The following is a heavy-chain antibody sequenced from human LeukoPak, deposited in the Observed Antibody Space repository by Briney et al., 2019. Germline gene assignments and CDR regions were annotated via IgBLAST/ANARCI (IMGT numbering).Heavy chain of an antibody. V-gene: IGHV3-21*06. CDR3: ATETNGRHYDY. D-gene: IGHD1-14*01. Sequence: PGGSLRLSCTPSGLTFSTSCFSWVRHAPGRGLEWVASIGPTGFDRYHADSIKGRFTISRDKATNFLYLQMDSLRAEDTAVYYCATETNGRHYDYWGQGTLLTVSS. CDR2: IGPTGFDR. CDR1: GLTFSTSC. J-gene: IGHJ4*02.